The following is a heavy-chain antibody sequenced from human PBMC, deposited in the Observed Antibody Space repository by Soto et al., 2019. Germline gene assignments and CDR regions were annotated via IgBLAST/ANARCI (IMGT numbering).Heavy chain of an antibody. V-gene: IGHV1-46*03. Sequence: QVQRVQSGAEVKKPGASVKGSCKASRYTFTNYYFHWVRQAPGQGIEWMGIMNTSGGRASYAKKCQGRVNMTTDTSTSTVYMELSTMRAEDTAVYYCVGESHSDKHADYWGQGTLVTVSS. D-gene: IGHD3-9*01. CDR3: VGESHSDKHADY. CDR1: RYTFTNYY. J-gene: IGHJ4*02. CDR2: MNTSGGRA.